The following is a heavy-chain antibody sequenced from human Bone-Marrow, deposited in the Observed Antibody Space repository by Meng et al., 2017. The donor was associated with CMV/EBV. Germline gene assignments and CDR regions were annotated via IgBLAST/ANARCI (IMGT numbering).Heavy chain of an antibody. CDR3: AREDALTSFGVVNENWFDP. J-gene: IGHJ5*02. D-gene: IGHD3-3*01. CDR2: ISSSGSTI. CDR1: GFTFSDYY. Sequence: GGSLRLSCAASGFTFSDYYMSWIRQAPGKGLEWVSYISSSGSTIYYADSVKGRFTITRDNAKNSLYLQINSLRAEDTAVYYCAREDALTSFGVVNENWFDPWGQGTLVTVSS. V-gene: IGHV3-11*04.